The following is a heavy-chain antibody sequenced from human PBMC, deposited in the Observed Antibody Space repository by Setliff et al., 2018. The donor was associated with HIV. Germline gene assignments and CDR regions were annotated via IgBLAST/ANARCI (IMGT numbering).Heavy chain of an antibody. CDR1: GFTFSNYA. V-gene: IGHV3-23*01. D-gene: IGHD3-22*01. J-gene: IGHJ3*02. CDR3: AKDLYYYDDSGYYDAFDI. Sequence: GSLRLSCAASGFTFSNYAMTWVRQAPGKGLEWVSAISGSGGSTYYTDSVKGRFTISRDNSKNTLYLQMNSLRAEDTAVYYCAKDLYYYDDSGYYDAFDIWGQGTMVTVSS. CDR2: ISGSGGST.